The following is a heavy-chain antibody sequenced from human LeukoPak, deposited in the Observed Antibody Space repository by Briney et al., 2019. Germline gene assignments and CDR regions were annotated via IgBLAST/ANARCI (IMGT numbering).Heavy chain of an antibody. V-gene: IGHV3-7*01. J-gene: IGHJ2*01. CDR2: INQDGSET. D-gene: IGHD2-2*02. CDR1: GFTFSSYS. CDR3: ARDAHCSSTSCDKPLWYFDL. Sequence: GGSLRLSCAASGFTFSSYSMNWVRQAPGKGLEWVANINQDGSETYYVDSVKGRFTISRDNAKNSLYLQMNSLGAEDTALYHCARDAHCSSTSCDKPLWYFDLWGRGTLVTVSS.